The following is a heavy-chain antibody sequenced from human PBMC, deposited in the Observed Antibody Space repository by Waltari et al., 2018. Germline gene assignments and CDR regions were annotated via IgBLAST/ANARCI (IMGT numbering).Heavy chain of an antibody. CDR1: GFTSSSSP. CDR2: ISHDGSKT. V-gene: IGHV3-30*01. CDR3: ARGFSHGSASLDV. J-gene: IGHJ6*02. D-gene: IGHD5-18*01. Sequence: QVQLVESGGGVVQPGRSLRLSCEASGFTSSSSPIHWVRLAPGKGLEWVALISHDGSKTYYPDSVKGRFTISRDNSQNTLYLQMNSLRAEDTALYYCARGFSHGSASLDVWGQGTTVTVSS.